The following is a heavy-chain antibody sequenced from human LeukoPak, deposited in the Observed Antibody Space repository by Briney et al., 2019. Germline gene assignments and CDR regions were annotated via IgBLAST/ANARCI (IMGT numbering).Heavy chain of an antibody. D-gene: IGHD5-12*01. CDR1: GGSISSYY. Sequence: SETLSLTCTVSGGSISSYYWSWIRHPPGKGLEWIGYIYYSGSTNYNPSLKSRVTISVDTSNNQFSLKLSSVTAADTAVYFCARRGRRSRGIVDNYYYYMDVWGKGTTVTVSS. CDR2: IYYSGST. J-gene: IGHJ6*03. V-gene: IGHV4-59*01. CDR3: ARRGRRSRGIVDNYYYYMDV.